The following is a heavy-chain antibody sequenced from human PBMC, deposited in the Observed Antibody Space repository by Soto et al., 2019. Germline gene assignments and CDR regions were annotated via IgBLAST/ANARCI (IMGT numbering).Heavy chain of an antibody. CDR1: GFTFSSYA. CDR2: IRDSGGNT. J-gene: IGHJ4*02. CDR3: ARDYSSYGPFDY. V-gene: IGHV3-23*01. D-gene: IGHD5-18*01. Sequence: GSLRLSCAASGFTFSSYAMTWVRQAPGKGLEWVSGIRDSGGNTYYADSVNGRFTISRDNSKNSLYLQMNSLRAEDTAVYYCARDYSSYGPFDYWGQGTLVTVSS.